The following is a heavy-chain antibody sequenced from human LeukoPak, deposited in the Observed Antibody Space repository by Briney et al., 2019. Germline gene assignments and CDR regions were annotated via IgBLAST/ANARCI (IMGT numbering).Heavy chain of an antibody. Sequence: GSLRPSCSGSGITFSYYAVHLVRQGSGQGPQGGSNILDDGSNKYYADSVKGRFTISRDNSKNTVYLQMNSLRAEDTAVYYCAREGTYYYASGSYQGYYFDYWGQGTLVTVSS. CDR3: AREGTYYYASGSYQGYYFDY. J-gene: IGHJ4*02. CDR2: ILDDGSNK. V-gene: IGHV3-30*04. CDR1: GITFSYYA. D-gene: IGHD3-10*01.